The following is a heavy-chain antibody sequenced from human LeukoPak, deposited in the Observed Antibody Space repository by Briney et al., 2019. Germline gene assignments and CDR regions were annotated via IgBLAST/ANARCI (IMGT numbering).Heavy chain of an antibody. CDR2: INPNSGGT. J-gene: IGHJ4*02. D-gene: IGHD6-13*01. CDR3: ARLTSTSWYECFDY. V-gene: IGHV1-2*02. CDR1: GYTFTGYY. Sequence: ASVKVSCKASGYTFTGYYMHWVRQAPGQGLEWMGWINPNSGGTNYAQKFQGRVTMTSDTSTSTVYMELSSLRSEDTAVYYCARLTSTSWYECFDYWGQGTLVTVSS.